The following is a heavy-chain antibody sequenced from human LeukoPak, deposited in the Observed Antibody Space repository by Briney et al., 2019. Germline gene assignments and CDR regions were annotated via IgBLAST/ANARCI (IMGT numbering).Heavy chain of an antibody. V-gene: IGHV4-39*07. CDR3: ARGAMTTADYNWFDP. D-gene: IGHD4-17*01. CDR1: GGSISSSSYY. Sequence: SETLSLTCTVSGGSISSSSYYWGWIRQPPGKGLEWIGSIYYSGSTYYNPSLKSRVTISVDTSKNQFSLKLSSVTAADTAVYYCARGAMTTADYNWFDPWGQGTLVTVSS. CDR2: IYYSGST. J-gene: IGHJ5*02.